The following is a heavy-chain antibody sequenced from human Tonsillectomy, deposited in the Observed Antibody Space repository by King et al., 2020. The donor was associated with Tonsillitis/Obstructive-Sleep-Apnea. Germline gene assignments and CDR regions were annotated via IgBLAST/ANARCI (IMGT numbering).Heavy chain of an antibody. J-gene: IGHJ6*03. Sequence: VQLQQWGAGLLKPSETLSLTCAVFGGSFSGFYWSWIRQPPGKGLEWIGEINHSGNTNKNPPLKSRVTISVDTSNNQFSLKLSSVTAADTAVYYCARIKSYGYLGYYYYSMDVWGKGTTVTVSS. V-gene: IGHV4-34*01. D-gene: IGHD5-18*01. CDR3: ARIKSYGYLGYYYYSMDV. CDR2: INHSGNT. CDR1: GGSFSGFY.